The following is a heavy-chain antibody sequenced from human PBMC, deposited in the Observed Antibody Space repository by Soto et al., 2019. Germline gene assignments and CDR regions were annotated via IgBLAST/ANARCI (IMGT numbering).Heavy chain of an antibody. CDR3: AKGALTTVVFYYFDY. Sequence: GGSLRLSCAASGFSFSAYGMHWVRQTPGKGLEWVAVISYDGSNKYYADSVKGRFTISRDNSKNTLYVQMNSLRVEDTAVYYCAKGALTTVVFYYFDYWGQGTLVTVSS. D-gene: IGHD4-17*01. CDR1: GFSFSAYG. J-gene: IGHJ4*02. CDR2: ISYDGSNK. V-gene: IGHV3-30*18.